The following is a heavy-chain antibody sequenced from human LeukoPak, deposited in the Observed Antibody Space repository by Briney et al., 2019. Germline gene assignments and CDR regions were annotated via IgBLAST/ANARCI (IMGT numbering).Heavy chain of an antibody. Sequence: GGSLRLSCAASGFTLSSYAMYWVRQAPGKGLEWVAVISYDGNNKYYADSVKGRFPISRDDSKNTLSLQMNSLGAEDTAVHYCARGAPERNSSSTRYYVDYWGQGTLVTVSS. CDR1: GFTLSSYA. CDR3: ARGAPERNSSSTRYYVDY. CDR2: ISYDGNNK. D-gene: IGHD6-6*01. J-gene: IGHJ4*02. V-gene: IGHV3-30-3*01.